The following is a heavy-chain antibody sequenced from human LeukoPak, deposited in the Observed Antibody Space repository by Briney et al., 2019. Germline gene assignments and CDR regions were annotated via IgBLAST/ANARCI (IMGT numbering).Heavy chain of an antibody. D-gene: IGHD5-18*01. CDR2: ISRSGSTI. Sequence: GGSLTLLCAASGFTFCDYYMMGMRQAPGGGVEGVSYISRSGSTIYYADSVTGRFTISRDNAKSSMYLQMNSLRAEDTAVYYCARVRIQLWPLRYSDYWGQGTLVTVSS. CDR1: GFTFCDYY. CDR3: ARVRIQLWPLRYSDY. J-gene: IGHJ4*02. V-gene: IGHV3-11*01.